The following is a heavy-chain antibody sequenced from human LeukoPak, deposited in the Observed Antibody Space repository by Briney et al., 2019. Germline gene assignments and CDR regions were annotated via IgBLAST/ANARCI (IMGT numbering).Heavy chain of an antibody. D-gene: IGHD4-23*01. V-gene: IGHV4-38-2*02. CDR2: IHHGGST. Sequence: TSETLSLTCTVSGYSISSGYYWGWLRQPPGKGLEWIGSIHHGGSTYYNPSLKSRVTISIDTSKNHFSLKLNSVTAADTAVYYCARGGATVVTLFDFWGQGTLVTVSS. J-gene: IGHJ4*02. CDR1: GYSISSGYY. CDR3: ARGGATVVTLFDF.